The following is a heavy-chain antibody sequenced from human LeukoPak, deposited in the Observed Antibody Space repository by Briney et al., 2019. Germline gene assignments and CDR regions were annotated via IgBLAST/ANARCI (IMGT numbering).Heavy chain of an antibody. CDR3: ARRFNAFDI. V-gene: IGHV4-4*09. CDR1: GGSISSYY. J-gene: IGHJ3*02. Sequence: SETLSLTCTVSGGSISSYYWSWIRQPPGKGLEWIGYIYTSGSTNYNPSLKSRVTISVDTSKNQFSLKLSSVTAADTAVYYCARRFNAFDIWCQGTMVTVSS. D-gene: IGHD3-16*01. CDR2: IYTSGST.